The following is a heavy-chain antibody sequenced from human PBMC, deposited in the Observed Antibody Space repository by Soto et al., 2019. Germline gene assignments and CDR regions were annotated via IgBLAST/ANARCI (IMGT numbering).Heavy chain of an antibody. CDR1: GYTFVNYG. CDR3: ARDGITLAGYY. V-gene: IGHV1-18*01. D-gene: IGHD6-19*01. Sequence: QVQLVQSGAEVKKPGASVKASCKASGYTFVNYGISWVRQAPGQGLEWMGWISAYNGNRNYAGKFQGRATMTTETSTSTAYMELRSLRSDDTAVYYCARDGITLAGYYWGQGTLVTVSS. CDR2: ISAYNGNR. J-gene: IGHJ4*02.